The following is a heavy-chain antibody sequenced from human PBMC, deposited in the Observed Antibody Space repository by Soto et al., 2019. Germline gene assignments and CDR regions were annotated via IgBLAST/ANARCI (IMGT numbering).Heavy chain of an antibody. Sequence: QVQLQESGPGLVKPSETLSLTCTVSGGSISSDYWSWIRQPPGKGLEWIGYIYYSGSTNYNPSLKCRVSILVDTSKNQFSLKLSARTAADTSVYSCATTRSLYSGYDDDGYYFDYWGQETLVTVSS. CDR3: ATTRSLYSGYDDDGYYFDY. CDR2: IYYSGST. J-gene: IGHJ4*02. D-gene: IGHD5-12*01. V-gene: IGHV4-59*08. CDR1: GGSISSDY.